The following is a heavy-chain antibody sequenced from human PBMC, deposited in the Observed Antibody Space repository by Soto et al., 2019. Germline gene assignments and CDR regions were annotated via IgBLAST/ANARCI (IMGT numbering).Heavy chain of an antibody. CDR1: GGSFSGYY. CDR2: INHSGST. Sequence: QVQLQQWGAGLLKPSETLSLTCAVYGGSFSGYYWSWIRKPPGKGLEWIGEINHSGSTNYNPSLKSRVTISVDTSKNQFSLKLSSVTAADTAVYYCAHRPRRDGYNSDYWGQGTLVTVSS. CDR3: AHRPRRDGYNSDY. D-gene: IGHD5-12*01. J-gene: IGHJ4*02. V-gene: IGHV4-34*01.